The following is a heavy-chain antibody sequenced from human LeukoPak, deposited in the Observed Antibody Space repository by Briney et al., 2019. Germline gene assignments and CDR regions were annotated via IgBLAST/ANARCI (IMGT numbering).Heavy chain of an antibody. CDR1: GGSISSSSYY. V-gene: IGHV4-39*01. J-gene: IGHJ4*02. Sequence: PSETLSLTCTVSGGSISSSSYYWGWIRQPPGKGLEWIGSIHYSGSTYYNPSLKSRVTISVDTSKDQFSLKLSSVTAADTAVYYCGGRSDSSVLYWARGTLVTVSS. CDR2: IHYSGST. CDR3: GGRSDSSVLY. D-gene: IGHD6-19*01.